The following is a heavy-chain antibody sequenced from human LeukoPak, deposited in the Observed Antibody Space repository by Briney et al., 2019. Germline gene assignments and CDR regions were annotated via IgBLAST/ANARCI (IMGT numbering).Heavy chain of an antibody. CDR1: GYTFTGYY. V-gene: IGHV1-2*02. D-gene: IGHD3-10*01. J-gene: IGHJ5*02. CDR2: INPNSGGT. Sequence: ASVKVSCKPSGYTFTGYYMHWVRQAPGQGLEWMGWINPNSGGTNYAQKFQGRATMTRDTSISTAYMELSRLRSDDTAVYYCARAMVRGRGFDPWGQGTLVTVSS. CDR3: ARAMVRGRGFDP.